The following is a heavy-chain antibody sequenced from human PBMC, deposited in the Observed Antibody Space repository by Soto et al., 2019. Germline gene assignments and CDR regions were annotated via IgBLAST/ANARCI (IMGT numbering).Heavy chain of an antibody. CDR1: GFTFSSYA. Sequence: GGSLRLSCAASGFTFSSYAMSWVRQAPGKGLEWVSAISGSGGSTYYADSVKGRFTISRDNSKNTLYLQMNSLRAEDTAVYYCAKDLYSSSFNYYYYYGMDVWGQGTTVTAP. J-gene: IGHJ6*02. CDR2: ISGSGGST. V-gene: IGHV3-23*01. D-gene: IGHD6-6*01. CDR3: AKDLYSSSFNYYYYYGMDV.